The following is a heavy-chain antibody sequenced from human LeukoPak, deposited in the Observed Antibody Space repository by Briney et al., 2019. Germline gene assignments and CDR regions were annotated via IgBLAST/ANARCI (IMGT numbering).Heavy chain of an antibody. V-gene: IGHV4-59*01. Sequence: SETLSLTCTVSGGSISSYYWSWIRQPPGKGLEWIGYIYYSGSTNYNPSLKSRVTISVDTSKNQFSLKLSSVTAADTAVYYCARDKKGYYGSGSYYNVWGQGTLVTVSS. D-gene: IGHD3-10*01. CDR2: IYYSGST. J-gene: IGHJ4*02. CDR1: GGSISSYY. CDR3: ARDKKGYYGSGSYYNV.